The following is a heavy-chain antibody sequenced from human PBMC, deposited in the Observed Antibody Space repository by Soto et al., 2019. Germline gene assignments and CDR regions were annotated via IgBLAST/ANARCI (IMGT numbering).Heavy chain of an antibody. CDR1: GFTFSSYA. Sequence: GGSLSLSYAASGFTFSSYAMSWVRPAPGKGLEWVSVISGSGVSTYYADSVTGRFTISRDNSKNTVYLQMNSLRAEDTAVYYCAKIEYRFYYDSSGYYPFDYWGQGTLVTVSS. D-gene: IGHD3-22*01. V-gene: IGHV3-23*01. CDR2: ISGSGVST. J-gene: IGHJ4*02. CDR3: AKIEYRFYYDSSGYYPFDY.